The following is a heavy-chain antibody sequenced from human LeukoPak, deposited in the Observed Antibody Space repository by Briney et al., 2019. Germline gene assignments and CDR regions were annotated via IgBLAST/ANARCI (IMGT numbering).Heavy chain of an antibody. D-gene: IGHD3-10*01. Sequence: GESLKISCQGSGYTFTRYWIGWVRQMPGKGLEWMGIIYPGDSDTRYSPSFQGQVTISVDKSLSTAYLRWSSLKASDTALYYCARHVMPYYYNGGYYFDYWGQGTLVTVSS. V-gene: IGHV5-51*01. CDR1: GYTFTRYW. CDR2: IYPGDSDT. J-gene: IGHJ4*02. CDR3: ARHVMPYYYNGGYYFDY.